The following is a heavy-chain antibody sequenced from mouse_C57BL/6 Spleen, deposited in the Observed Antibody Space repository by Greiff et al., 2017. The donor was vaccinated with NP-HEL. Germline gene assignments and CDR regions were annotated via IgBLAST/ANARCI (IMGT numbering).Heavy chain of an antibody. CDR1: GYTFTNYW. Sequence: QVQLKQSGAELVRPGTSVKMSCKASGYTFTNYWIGWAKQRPGQGLEWIGYINPSSGYTKYNQKFKDKATLTADKSSSTAYMQLSSLTYEDSAVYYCARSDYYGSSLWYFDVWGTGTTVTVSS. V-gene: IGHV1-7*01. D-gene: IGHD1-1*01. J-gene: IGHJ1*03. CDR3: ARSDYYGSSLWYFDV. CDR2: INPSSGYT.